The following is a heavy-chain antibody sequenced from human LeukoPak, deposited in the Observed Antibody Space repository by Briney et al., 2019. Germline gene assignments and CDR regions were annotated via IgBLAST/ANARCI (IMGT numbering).Heavy chain of an antibody. CDR1: GFTFSSHD. Sequence: GGSLRLSCAASGFTFSSHDMSWVRQAPGKGLEWVSVIYSGGSTYYADSVKGRFTISRDNSKNTLYLQMNSLRAEDTAVYYCAREGSSSWSDAFDIWGQGTMVTVSS. V-gene: IGHV3-66*01. D-gene: IGHD6-13*01. CDR2: IYSGGST. CDR3: AREGSSSWSDAFDI. J-gene: IGHJ3*02.